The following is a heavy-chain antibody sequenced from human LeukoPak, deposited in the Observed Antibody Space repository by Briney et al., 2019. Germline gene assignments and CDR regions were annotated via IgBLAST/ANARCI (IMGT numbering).Heavy chain of an antibody. Sequence: GGSLRLSCAASGFMFNNYWMSWVRQAPGKGLEWVANIKEDGSEKYYVDSVKGRFTISRDNAKNLLYLQMNSLRAEDTAVYYCATCPTDQYDHDHANYWGQGSLVTVSS. CDR1: GFMFNNYW. J-gene: IGHJ4*02. D-gene: IGHD3-3*01. CDR2: IKEDGSEK. V-gene: IGHV3-7*01. CDR3: ATCPTDQYDHDHANY.